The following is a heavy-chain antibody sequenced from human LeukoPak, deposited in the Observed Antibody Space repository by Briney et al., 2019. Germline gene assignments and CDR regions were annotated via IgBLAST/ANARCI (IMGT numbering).Heavy chain of an antibody. J-gene: IGHJ4*02. V-gene: IGHV3-7*01. Sequence: GGSLRPSCAASGFTFSSYWMSWVRQAPGKGLEWVANIKQHGSEKYYVDSVKGRFTISRDNAKNSLYLQMNNLRAEDTVVYYCARDWLGLYFDYWGQGTLVTVSS. CDR2: IKQHGSEK. D-gene: IGHD5-12*01. CDR3: ARDWLGLYFDY. CDR1: GFTFSSYW.